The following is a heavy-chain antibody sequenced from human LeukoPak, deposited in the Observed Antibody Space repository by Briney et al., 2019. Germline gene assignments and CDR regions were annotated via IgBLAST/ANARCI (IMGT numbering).Heavy chain of an antibody. J-gene: IGHJ5*02. V-gene: IGHV1-2*06. CDR3: ASPSHYCSGGSCLSNWFDP. D-gene: IGHD2-15*01. CDR2: INPTNGVT. Sequence: ASVKVSCKASGYTFTSYGISWVRQAPGQGLEWMGRINPTNGVTDYAQRFQGRVTMTRDTSISTAYMELTSLRSDDTAVYYCASPSHYCSGGSCLSNWFDPWGQGTLVTVAS. CDR1: GYTFTSYG.